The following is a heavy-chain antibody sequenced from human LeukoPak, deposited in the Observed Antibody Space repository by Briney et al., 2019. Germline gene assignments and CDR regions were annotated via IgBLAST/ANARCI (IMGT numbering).Heavy chain of an antibody. Sequence: ASVKVSCKASGYTFTSYYMHWVRQAPGQGLEWMAIINPSGGSTNYAHKVQGRVTMTRDTSTSTVYMELSSLRSEDTAVYYCARGEMAIIFYFDYWGQGTLVTVSS. D-gene: IGHD5-24*01. CDR3: ARGEMAIIFYFDY. J-gene: IGHJ4*02. CDR1: GYTFTSYY. V-gene: IGHV1-46*01. CDR2: INPSGGST.